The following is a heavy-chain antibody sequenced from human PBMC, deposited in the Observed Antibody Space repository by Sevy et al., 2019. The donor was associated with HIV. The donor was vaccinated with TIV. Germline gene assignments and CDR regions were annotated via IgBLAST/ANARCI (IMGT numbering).Heavy chain of an antibody. CDR3: VRAIATVDSF. CDR1: GFKFNSYW. D-gene: IGHD6-13*01. J-gene: IGHJ4*02. V-gene: IGHV3-7*01. CDR2: INQDATGN. Sequence: GGSLRLSCVASGFKFNSYWMLWVRQAPGKGLEWVANINQDATGNFYADSVRGRFIISRDNVRNSVSLQMNILRVEDTVLYYCVRAIATVDSFWGQGTLVTVSS.